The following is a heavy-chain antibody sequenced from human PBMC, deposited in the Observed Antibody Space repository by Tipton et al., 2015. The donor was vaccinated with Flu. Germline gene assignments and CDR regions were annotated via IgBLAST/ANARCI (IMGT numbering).Heavy chain of an antibody. CDR3: ARRLTYSFHA. CDR1: GESMESFY. Sequence: TLSLTCTVSGESMESFYWSWIRQAPGKGLEWIGYIAYTGTTNYSPSLKSRVTMSVDMSSNQFSLRLRSVAATDTAVYYCARRLTYSFHAWGQGIPVTVSS. V-gene: IGHV4-59*08. D-gene: IGHD2-21*01. CDR2: IAYTGTT. J-gene: IGHJ5*02.